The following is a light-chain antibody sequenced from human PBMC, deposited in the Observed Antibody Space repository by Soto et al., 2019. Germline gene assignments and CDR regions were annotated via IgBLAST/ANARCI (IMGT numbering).Light chain of an antibody. J-gene: IGKJ5*01. CDR2: AAS. V-gene: IGKV1-39*01. Sequence: DIQMTQSASSLSASFGARVTTTCRASQSISSSYLNWYQQRPGKAPTLLISAASSLRSGVPSRFSGSGSGTDFTLTISSLQTEDFATYYCQQSYSTPITFGQGTRLEIK. CDR1: QSISSSY. CDR3: QQSYSTPIT.